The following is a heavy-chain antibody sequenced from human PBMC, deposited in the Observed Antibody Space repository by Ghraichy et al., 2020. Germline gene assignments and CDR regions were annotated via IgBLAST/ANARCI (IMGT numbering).Heavy chain of an antibody. V-gene: IGHV3-23*01. J-gene: IGHJ4*02. CDR1: GFTFSSYA. Sequence: GGSLRLSCAASGFTFSSYAMSWVRQAPGKGLEWVSAISGSGGSTYYADSVKGRFTISRDNSKNTLYLQMNSLRAEDTAVYYCAKPLPAYCSGGSCSPQLTFDYWGQGTLVTVSS. D-gene: IGHD2-15*01. CDR2: ISGSGGST. CDR3: AKPLPAYCSGGSCSPQLTFDY.